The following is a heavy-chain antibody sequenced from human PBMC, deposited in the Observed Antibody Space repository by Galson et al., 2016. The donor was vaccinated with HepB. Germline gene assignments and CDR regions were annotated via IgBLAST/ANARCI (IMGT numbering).Heavy chain of an antibody. CDR3: ARGGKSDEGDFYGMDV. CDR2: MSCSGIYT. J-gene: IGHJ6*02. Sequence: SLRLSCAASGFPFSAYYMTWIRQTPGKGLEWVTHMSCSGIYTEYADSVKGRFTISRDYTKNSLYLQMNSLRAEDTAVYYCARGGKSDEGDFYGMDVWGQGTTVTVSS. D-gene: IGHD3-16*01. CDR1: GFPFSAYY. V-gene: IGHV3-11*06.